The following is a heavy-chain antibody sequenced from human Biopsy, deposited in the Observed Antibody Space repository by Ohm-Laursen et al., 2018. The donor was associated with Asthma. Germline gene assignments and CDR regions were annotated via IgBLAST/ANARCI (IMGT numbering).Heavy chain of an antibody. CDR3: ARGQKSAGDRWFDP. CDR1: GYTFIGRH. D-gene: IGHD6-13*01. J-gene: IGHJ5*02. V-gene: IGHV1-2*02. CDR2: INPNSGGT. Sequence: ASVKVSCKAYGYTFIGRHIHWMRQAPGQGLEWMGWINPNSGGTNYAQKFQGRVTMTRDTYISTAYMEVSRLRSDEKAVYYCARGQKSAGDRWFDPWGPGTLVTVSS.